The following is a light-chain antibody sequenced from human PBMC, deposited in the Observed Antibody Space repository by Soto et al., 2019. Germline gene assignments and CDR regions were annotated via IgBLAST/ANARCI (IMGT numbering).Light chain of an antibody. CDR2: GAS. Sequence: EIVMTQSPATLSVSPGERVTLSCRASQSISSNLAWFQHKPGQAPRLLIYGASTRATGIPARFSGSGSGTEFTLTISSLQSEDFAVYYCQQYDNWPPWTFGQGTQVEIK. J-gene: IGKJ1*01. CDR1: QSISSN. V-gene: IGKV3-15*01. CDR3: QQYDNWPPWT.